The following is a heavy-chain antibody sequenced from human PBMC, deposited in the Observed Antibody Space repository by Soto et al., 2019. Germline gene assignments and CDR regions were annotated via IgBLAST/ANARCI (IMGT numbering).Heavy chain of an antibody. D-gene: IGHD1-26*01. CDR1: GFPFSTYN. CDR3: AKGTVTHSGSFQDYFEY. V-gene: IGHV3-33*06. Sequence: QVHLVESGGGIVQPGRSLRLSCAASGFPFSTYNMHWVRQAPGKGLEWVAAILYDGSNEYYVDSVKGRFTISRDNSKNTLELQMSSLRAEDTAIYYCAKGTVTHSGSFQDYFEYWGQGTLVTVSS. J-gene: IGHJ4*02. CDR2: ILYDGSNE.